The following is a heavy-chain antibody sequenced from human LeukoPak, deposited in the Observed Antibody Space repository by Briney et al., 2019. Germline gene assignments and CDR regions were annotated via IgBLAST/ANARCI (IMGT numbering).Heavy chain of an antibody. D-gene: IGHD6-13*01. CDR2: IYYSGST. CDR3: ASYGGSWFGVYYFDY. J-gene: IGHJ4*02. V-gene: IGHV4-39*07. Sequence: SETLSLTCTVSGGSISSSSYYWGWLRQPPGKGLEWIGSIYYSGSTYYNPSLKSRVTISVDTSKNQFSLKLSSVTAADTAVYYCASYGGSWFGVYYFDYWGQGTLVTVSS. CDR1: GGSISSSSYY.